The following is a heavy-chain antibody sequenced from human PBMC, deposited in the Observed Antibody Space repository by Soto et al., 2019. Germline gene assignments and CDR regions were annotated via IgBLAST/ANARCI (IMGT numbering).Heavy chain of an antibody. CDR1: GFTFRNYG. J-gene: IGHJ3*01. CDR2: IGIGSSTK. D-gene: IGHD3-22*01. V-gene: IGHV3-48*01. Sequence: PWGSLRLSCAASGFTFRNYGINWVRQAPGKGLEWVSYIGIGSSTKYYADSVKGRFTISRDNAKNSLYLQMNSLRAEDTAVYYCARDQLYYNDISGRPLNAFDVWGQGTMVTVSS. CDR3: ARDQLYYNDISGRPLNAFDV.